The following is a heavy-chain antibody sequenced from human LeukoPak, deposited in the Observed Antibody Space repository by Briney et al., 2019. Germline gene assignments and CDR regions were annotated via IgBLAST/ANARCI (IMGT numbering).Heavy chain of an antibody. CDR1: GFTFSHYG. Sequence: PGGSLRLSCAASGFTFSHYGMHWVRQAPGKGLEWVAIIWYDGNNKYYADSVKGRFTISRDNSKNTLYLQMNSLRPEDTAIYYCARDPSLRVTLDYWGQGTLVTVSS. CDR3: ARDPSLRVTLDY. V-gene: IGHV3-33*08. CDR2: IWYDGNNK. J-gene: IGHJ4*02. D-gene: IGHD5/OR15-5a*01.